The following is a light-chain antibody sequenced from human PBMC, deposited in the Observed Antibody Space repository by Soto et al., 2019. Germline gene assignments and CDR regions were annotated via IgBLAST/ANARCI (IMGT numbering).Light chain of an antibody. V-gene: IGKV1-5*01. CDR1: QSISSW. CDR3: QQYNSPWT. J-gene: IGKJ1*01. CDR2: DAS. Sequence: DIQMTQSPSTLSASVGDRVTITCRASQSISSWLAWYQQKPGKAPKLLIYDASSLESGVPSRFSGSGSGTEFTLTISILKPDDFATYYCQQYNSPWTFGQGTKVEIK.